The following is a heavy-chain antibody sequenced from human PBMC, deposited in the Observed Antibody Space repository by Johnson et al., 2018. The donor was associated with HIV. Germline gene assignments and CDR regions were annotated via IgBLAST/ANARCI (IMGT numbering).Heavy chain of an antibody. CDR1: GFTFSSYW. Sequence: VQLVESGGGLVQPGGSLRLSCAASGFTFSSYWMSWIRQAPGKGLEWVSNISSSGSTIYYADSVKGRFTISRDNSKNTLYLQMNSLRAEDTAVYYCPVDTEAFDIWGQGTMVTVSS. J-gene: IGHJ3*02. CDR3: PVDTEAFDI. V-gene: IGHV3-48*01. CDR2: ISSSGSTI. D-gene: IGHD1-14*01.